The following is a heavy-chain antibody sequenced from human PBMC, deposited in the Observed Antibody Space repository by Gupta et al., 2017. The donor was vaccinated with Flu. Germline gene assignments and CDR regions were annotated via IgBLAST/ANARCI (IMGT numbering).Heavy chain of an antibody. CDR1: GYTFSGYA. CDR2: INTGIGNT. V-gene: IGHV1-3*04. J-gene: IGHJ4*02. Sequence: QVQLVQSGAEVKKPGASVKVSCKASGYTFSGYAIHWVRQAPGQRLEWMGWINTGIGNTKYSQKLQGRVTFTWDTPATTAYMELSSLRSEDTAVYYCAGSTSGWDQTYWGQGTLVTVSS. CDR3: AGSTSGWDQTY. D-gene: IGHD3-10*01.